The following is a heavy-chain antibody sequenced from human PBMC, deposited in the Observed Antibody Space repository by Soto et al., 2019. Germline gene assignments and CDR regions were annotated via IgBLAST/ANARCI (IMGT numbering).Heavy chain of an antibody. CDR1: GYTFTSYG. Sequence: ASVKVSCKASGYTFTSYGISWVRQAPGQGLEWMGWISAYNGNTNYAQKLRGRVTMTTDTSTSTAYMELRSLRSDDTAVYYCARGPDFDFWSGYYKIWDYYYGMDVWGQGTTVTVSS. V-gene: IGHV1-18*04. CDR2: ISAYNGNT. D-gene: IGHD3-3*01. J-gene: IGHJ6*02. CDR3: ARGPDFDFWSGYYKIWDYYYGMDV.